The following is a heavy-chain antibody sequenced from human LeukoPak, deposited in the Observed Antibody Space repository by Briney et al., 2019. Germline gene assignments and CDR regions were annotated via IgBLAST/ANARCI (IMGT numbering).Heavy chain of an antibody. D-gene: IGHD3-22*01. CDR2: IYTSGST. CDR1: GGSISSYY. J-gene: IGHJ4*02. CDR3: ATLYYYDSSGNYYFDY. Sequence: SETLSLTCTVSGGSISSYYWSWIRQPAGKGLEWIGRIYTSGSTNYNPSLKSRVTMSVDTSKNQFSLKLSSVIAADTAVYYCATLYYYDSSGNYYFDYWGQGTLVTVSS. V-gene: IGHV4-4*07.